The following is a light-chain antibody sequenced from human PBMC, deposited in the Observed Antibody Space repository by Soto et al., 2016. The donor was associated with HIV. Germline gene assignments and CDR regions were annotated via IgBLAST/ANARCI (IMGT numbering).Light chain of an antibody. CDR2: KAS. CDR1: QSINSW. J-gene: IGKJ1*01. CDR3: QQYNTYT. V-gene: IGKV1-5*03. Sequence: DIQMTQSPSTLSASVGDRVTITCRASQSINSWLAWYQQKAGKAPKLLIYKASSLESGVPSRFSGSGSGTEFTLTISSLQPDDFATYYCQQYNTYTFGQGTKVDMK.